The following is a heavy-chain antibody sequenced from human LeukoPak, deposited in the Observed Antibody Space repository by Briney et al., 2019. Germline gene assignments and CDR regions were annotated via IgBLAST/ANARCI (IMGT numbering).Heavy chain of an antibody. CDR3: ARVPRNFNFGSSPFDP. D-gene: IGHD3-10*01. CDR1: GGSISSYY. V-gene: IGHV4-34*01. CDR2: IKHSGST. Sequence: PSETLSLTCTVSGGSISSYYWSWLRQPPGKGLEWIGEIKHSGSTNYNPSLKSRVTISVDTSKNQFSLKLSSVTAADTAVYYCARVPRNFNFGSSPFDPWGQGTLVTVSS. J-gene: IGHJ5*02.